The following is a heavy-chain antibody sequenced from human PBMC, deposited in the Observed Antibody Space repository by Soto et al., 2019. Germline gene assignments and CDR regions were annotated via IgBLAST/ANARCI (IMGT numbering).Heavy chain of an antibody. V-gene: IGHV3-73*01. D-gene: IGHD1-1*01. Sequence: GGSLRLSCAASGFTFSCSAMHWVRQASGKGLEWVGRIRSKANSYATAYAASVKGRFTISRDDSKNTAYLQMNSLKTGDTAVYYCAYRRNLYYYYGMDVWGQGTTVTVSS. CDR1: GFTFSCSA. CDR3: AYRRNLYYYYGMDV. CDR2: IRSKANSYAT. J-gene: IGHJ6*02.